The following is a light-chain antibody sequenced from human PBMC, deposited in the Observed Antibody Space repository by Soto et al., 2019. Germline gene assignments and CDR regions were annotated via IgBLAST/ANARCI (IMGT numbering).Light chain of an antibody. CDR2: DAS. CDR1: QSISSW. Sequence: DIQMTQSPSTLSASVGDRATITCRASQSISSWLAWYQQKPGQAPKLLIYDASSLESGVPSRFSGSGSGTEFTLTISSLQPDDFATYYCQQYNSYSYTFGQGTKLEIK. CDR3: QQYNSYSYT. J-gene: IGKJ2*01. V-gene: IGKV1-5*01.